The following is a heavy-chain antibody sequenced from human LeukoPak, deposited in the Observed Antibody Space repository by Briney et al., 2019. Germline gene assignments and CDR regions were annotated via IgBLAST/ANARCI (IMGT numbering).Heavy chain of an antibody. CDR2: IIPILGIA. D-gene: IGHD3-10*01. Sequence: GASVKVSCKASGGTFSSYAISWVRQAPGQGLEWMGRIIPILGIANYAQKFQGRVTITADKSTSTAYMELSSLRSEDTAVYYCAREITMVRGIFASLPHGMDVWGQGTTVTVSS. CDR1: GGTFSSYA. CDR3: AREITMVRGIFASLPHGMDV. J-gene: IGHJ6*02. V-gene: IGHV1-69*04.